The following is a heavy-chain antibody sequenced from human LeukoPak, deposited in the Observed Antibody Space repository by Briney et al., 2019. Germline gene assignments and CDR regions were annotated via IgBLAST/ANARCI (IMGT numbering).Heavy chain of an antibody. D-gene: IGHD5-18*01. J-gene: IGHJ4*02. CDR3: AKDRRGYSYGYSFFDY. CDR2: IRYDGSNK. Sequence: SGGSLRLSCAASGFAFSSYVMHWVRQAPGERLEWVAFIRYDGSNKYYADSVKGRFTISRDNSKNTLYLQMNSLRAEDTAVYYCAKDRRGYSYGYSFFDYWGQGTLVTVSS. V-gene: IGHV3-30*02. CDR1: GFAFSSYV.